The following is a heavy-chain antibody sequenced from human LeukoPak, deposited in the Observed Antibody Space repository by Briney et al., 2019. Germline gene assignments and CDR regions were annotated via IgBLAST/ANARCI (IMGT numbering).Heavy chain of an antibody. CDR3: ARGSSGYYFSKAPA. V-gene: IGHV4-34*01. D-gene: IGHD3-22*01. J-gene: IGHJ5*02. CDR2: INHSGST. Sequence: SETLSLTCAVYGGSFSGHYWSWIRQPPGKGLEWIGEINHSGSTNYNPSLKSRVTISVDTSKNQFSLKLSSVTAADTAVYYCARGSSGYYFSKAPAWGQGTLVTVSS. CDR1: GGSFSGHY.